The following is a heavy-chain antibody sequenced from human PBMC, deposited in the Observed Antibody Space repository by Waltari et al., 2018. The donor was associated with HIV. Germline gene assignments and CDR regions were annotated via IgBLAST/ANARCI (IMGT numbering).Heavy chain of an antibody. D-gene: IGHD5-12*01. CDR2: IYWDDDK. V-gene: IGHV2-5*02. Sequence: QITLKESGPTLVKPTQTLTLTCTFSGFSLSTSGVGVGWIRQPPGKALEWLALIYWDDDKRYSPSLKTRLTITKDTSKSQVVLTMTGMDPVDTATYFCAHHGEWLRLGQSYYFGSWGPGTLVTVSS. J-gene: IGHJ4*02. CDR3: AHHGEWLRLGQSYYFGS. CDR1: GFSLSTSGVG.